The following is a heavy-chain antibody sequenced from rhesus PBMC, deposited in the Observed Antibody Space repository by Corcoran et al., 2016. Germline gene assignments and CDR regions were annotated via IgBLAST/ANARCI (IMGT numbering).Heavy chain of an antibody. Sequence: QVQLQESGPGLVKPSETLSLTCAVSGGSLSDDYYWSWIRQPPGKGLEWIGYIYGSGGGTNYNPSLNNRVTISIDTSKNQFSLKLSSVTAADTAVYYCARVRYYYSGSYSNRFDVWGAGVLVTVSS. J-gene: IGHJ5-1*01. V-gene: IGHV4-106*01. CDR2: IYGSGGGT. D-gene: IGHD3-16*01. CDR1: GGSLSDDYY. CDR3: ARVRYYYSGSYSNRFDV.